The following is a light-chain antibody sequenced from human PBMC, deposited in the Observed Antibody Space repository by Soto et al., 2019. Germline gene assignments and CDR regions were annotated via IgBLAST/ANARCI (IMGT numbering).Light chain of an antibody. V-gene: IGKV3-15*01. CDR3: QQYNNWPLT. J-gene: IGKJ4*01. CDR1: QSVSNN. CDR2: GAS. Sequence: EIVMTQSPVTLSVSPGERATLSCRASQSVSNNLAWYQQKPGQAPRLLIYGASTGATGIPTRFSGSGSGTEFTLTISSLQSEDFAVYYCQQYNNWPLTFGGGTKV.